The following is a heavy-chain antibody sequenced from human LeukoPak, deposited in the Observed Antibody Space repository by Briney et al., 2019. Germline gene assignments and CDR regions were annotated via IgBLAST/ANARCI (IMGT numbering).Heavy chain of an antibody. CDR2: IILIFGTA. CDR1: GGTFSSYA. J-gene: IGHJ4*02. CDR3: ARHYPMGEYYFDY. V-gene: IGHV1-69*05. Sequence: SVKVSCKASGGTFSSYAISWVRQAPGQGLEWMGGIILIFGTANYAQKFQGRVTITTDESTSTAYMELSSLRSEDTAVYYCARHYPMGEYYFDYWGQGTLVTVSS. D-gene: IGHD1-26*01.